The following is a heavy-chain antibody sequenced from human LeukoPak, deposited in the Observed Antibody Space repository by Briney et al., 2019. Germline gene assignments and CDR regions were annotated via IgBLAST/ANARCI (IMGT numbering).Heavy chain of an antibody. Sequence: PGGSLRLSCAASGFTFSSYAMSWVRQAPGKGLEWVSAISGSGGSTYYADSVKGRFTISRDNSKNTLYLQMNSLRAEDTAVYYCAKSGTYCSSTSCYGNYYYHYMDVWGKGTTVTVSS. CDR3: AKSGTYCSSTSCYGNYYYHYMDV. CDR2: ISGSGGST. J-gene: IGHJ6*03. CDR1: GFTFSSYA. V-gene: IGHV3-23*01. D-gene: IGHD2-2*01.